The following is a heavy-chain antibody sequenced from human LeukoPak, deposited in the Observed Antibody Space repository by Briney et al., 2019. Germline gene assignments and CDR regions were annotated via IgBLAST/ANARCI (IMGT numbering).Heavy chain of an antibody. J-gene: IGHJ4*02. V-gene: IGHV3-21*01. Sequence: GGSLRLSCAASGFTFSNCAMNWVRQAPGKGLEWVSSISNDGVYFYYADSVKGRFTISRDNAKNSLYLQMNSLRAEDTAVYYCATPPIGVGATKHRSDYWGQGTLVTVSS. CDR3: ATPPIGVGATKHRSDY. CDR2: ISNDGVYF. D-gene: IGHD1-26*01. CDR1: GFTFSNCA.